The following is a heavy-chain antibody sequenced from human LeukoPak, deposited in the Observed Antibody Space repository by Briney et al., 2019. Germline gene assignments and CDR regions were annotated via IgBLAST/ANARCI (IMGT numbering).Heavy chain of an antibody. J-gene: IGHJ4*02. CDR3: VRERLYYGSGTYYNYFDY. Sequence: PGGSLRLSXAASGFTFSSYWMHWVRQAPGKGLVWVSHINSDGSTTNYADSVKGRFTISRDNAKNTLYLQMNSLRAEDTAVYYCVRERLYYGSGTYYNYFDYWGQGTLVTVSS. V-gene: IGHV3-74*01. D-gene: IGHD3-10*01. CDR1: GFTFSSYW. CDR2: INSDGSTT.